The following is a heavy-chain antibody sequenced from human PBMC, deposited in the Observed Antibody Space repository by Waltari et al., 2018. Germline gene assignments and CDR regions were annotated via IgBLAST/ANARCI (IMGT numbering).Heavy chain of an antibody. Sequence: QLQLQESGPGLVKPSETLSLTCTFSGGSINSDSFYWGWSRQPPGKGLEWIGSLYYSGTTYFSPSLRSRVTISLDTSKSQFSLKLSSVTAADTAVYYCARAPDSWGQGTLVTVSS. V-gene: IGHV4-39*01. J-gene: IGHJ5*01. CDR2: LYYSGTT. CDR3: ARAPDS. CDR1: GGSINSDSFY.